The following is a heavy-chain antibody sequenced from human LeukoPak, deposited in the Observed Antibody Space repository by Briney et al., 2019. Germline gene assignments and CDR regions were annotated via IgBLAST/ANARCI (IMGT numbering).Heavy chain of an antibody. Sequence: SETLSLTCAVSGGSISSSNWWSWVRQPPGKGLEWIGEIYHSGSTNYNPSLKSRVTISVDKSKNQFSLELSSVTAADTALYHCAREAVGAYNWFDPWGQGTLVTVSS. CDR2: IYHSGST. CDR1: GGSISSSNW. CDR3: AREAVGAYNWFDP. V-gene: IGHV4-4*02. D-gene: IGHD6-25*01. J-gene: IGHJ5*02.